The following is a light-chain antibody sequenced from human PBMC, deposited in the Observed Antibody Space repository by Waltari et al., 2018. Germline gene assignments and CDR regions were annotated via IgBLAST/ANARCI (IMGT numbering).Light chain of an antibody. V-gene: IGKV3-20*01. Sequence: IVLTQSPATPSFYAGERATRPCSATESVPANYLPWYQQKPGQAPRLLISGASSRATGIPDRFSGRGSGTDFTLTIARLEPEDFAVYYCQQYGETPWTFGQGTKVDLK. CDR1: ESVPANY. J-gene: IGKJ1*01. CDR2: GAS. CDR3: QQYGETPWT.